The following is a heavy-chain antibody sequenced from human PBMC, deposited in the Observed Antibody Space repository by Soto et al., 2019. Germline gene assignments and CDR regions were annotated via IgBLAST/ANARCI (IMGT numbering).Heavy chain of an antibody. D-gene: IGHD3-3*01. V-gene: IGHV3-7*03. CDR1: GQTFNRYW. CDR3: LRTHFDSLSFDFYGMDG. Sequence: DVQLAESGGGLVQPGGSLRLSCVASGQTFNRYWMSWVRQAPGKGLEWVANIKQDGSEEYYVDSVKDRFTIFRVNAKKPLYEQTNSMRDEYANIYYCLRTHFDSLSFDFYGMDGWGQGTTVIVSA. CDR2: IKQDGSEE. J-gene: IGHJ6*01.